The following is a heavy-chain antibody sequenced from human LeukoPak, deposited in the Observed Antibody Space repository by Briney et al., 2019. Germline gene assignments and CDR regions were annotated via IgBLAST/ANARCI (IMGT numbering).Heavy chain of an antibody. CDR1: GLTFKNYH. V-gene: IGHV3-21*01. Sequence: GGSLRLSCAASGLTFKNYHMNWVRQVPGKGPEWVSSITDNGLSIYYADSVKGRFTISRDNAENSLYLQMDSLRAEDTAVYCCAREAVSGSSYFDYWGLGTLVTVSS. D-gene: IGHD5-12*01. CDR2: ITDNGLSI. J-gene: IGHJ4*02. CDR3: AREAVSGSSYFDY.